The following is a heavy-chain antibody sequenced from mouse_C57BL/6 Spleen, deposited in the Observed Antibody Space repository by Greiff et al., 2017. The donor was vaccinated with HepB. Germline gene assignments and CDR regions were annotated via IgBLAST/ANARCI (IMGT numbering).Heavy chain of an antibody. CDR2: INPYNGGT. CDR1: GYTFTDYY. D-gene: IGHD1-1*01. V-gene: IGHV1-19*01. CDR3: ARSPTTVVADWYFDV. J-gene: IGHJ1*03. Sequence: VQLQKSGPVLVKPGASVKMSCKASGYTFTDYYMNWVKQSHGKSLEWIGVINPYNGGTSYNQKFKGKATLTVDKSSSTAYMELNSLTSEDSAVYYCARSPTTVVADWYFDVWGTGTTVTVSS.